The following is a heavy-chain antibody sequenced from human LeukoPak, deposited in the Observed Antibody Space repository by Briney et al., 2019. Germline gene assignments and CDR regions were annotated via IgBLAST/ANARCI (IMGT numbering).Heavy chain of an antibody. CDR2: INLSGGTT. J-gene: IGHJ4*02. Sequence: ASVKVSCKASGGTFSSYAISWVRQAPGQGLEWMGVINLSGGTTIYAQKFQGRVTMTRDMSTSTVYMELSSLRFEDTAVYYCAHTPGDYWGQGTLVTVSS. CDR1: GGTFSSYA. V-gene: IGHV1-46*01. CDR3: AHTPGDY. D-gene: IGHD2-15*01.